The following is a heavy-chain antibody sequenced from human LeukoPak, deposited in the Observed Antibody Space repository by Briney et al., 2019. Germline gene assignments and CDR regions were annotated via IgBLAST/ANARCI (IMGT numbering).Heavy chain of an antibody. J-gene: IGHJ4*02. CDR2: IYTSGST. Sequence: SETLSLTCTVSGGSINSGSYYWSWIRQPAGKGLEWIGRIYTSGSTNYNPSLKSRVTISVDTSKNQFSLKLSSVTAADTAVYYCAREIGSRYCSGGSCHAGIYYFDCWGQGTLVTVSS. V-gene: IGHV4-61*02. CDR3: AREIGSRYCSGGSCHAGIYYFDC. D-gene: IGHD2-15*01. CDR1: GGSINSGSYY.